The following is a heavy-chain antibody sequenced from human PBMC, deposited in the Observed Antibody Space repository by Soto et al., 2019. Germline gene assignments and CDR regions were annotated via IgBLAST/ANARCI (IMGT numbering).Heavy chain of an antibody. CDR3: ATNRRAKEGDYYGMDV. D-gene: IGHD3-16*01. Sequence: QVQLVQSGAEVKKPGSSVKVSCKASGGTFSKYSISWVRQAPGHGLEWMGGIIRMFDISNYAQKVQCRVTITADESTSKAYMEMSSLRSEDTAVYYWATNRRAKEGDYYGMDVWGKGTTVTVSS. V-gene: IGHV1-69*01. CDR2: IIRMFDIS. CDR1: GGTFSKYS. J-gene: IGHJ6*04.